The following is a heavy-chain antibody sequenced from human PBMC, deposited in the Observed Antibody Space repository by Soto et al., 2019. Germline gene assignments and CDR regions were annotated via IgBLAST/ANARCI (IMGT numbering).Heavy chain of an antibody. D-gene: IGHD3-10*01. J-gene: IGHJ3*02. CDR2: IWYDGSNK. CDR1: GFTFSSYG. CDR3: ARGYGSGLDAFDI. V-gene: IGHV3-33*01. Sequence: QVQLVESGGGVVQPGRSLRLSCAASGFTFSSYGMHWVRQAPGQGLEWVAVIWYDGSNKYYADSVKGRFTISRDNSKNTLDLQMNSLRAEDTAVYYCARGYGSGLDAFDIWVQGTMVTVSS.